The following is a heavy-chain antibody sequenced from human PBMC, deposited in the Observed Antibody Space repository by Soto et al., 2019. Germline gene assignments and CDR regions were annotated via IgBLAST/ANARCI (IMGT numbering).Heavy chain of an antibody. Sequence: VKVSCKASGYTLTSYDINWVRQATGQGLEWMGWMNPNSGNTGYAQKFQGRVTITRDTSASTAYMELSSLRSEDTAVYYCARDRSNAFDIWGQGTMVTVSS. V-gene: IGHV1-8*01. J-gene: IGHJ3*02. CDR1: GYTLTSYD. CDR3: ARDRSNAFDI. CDR2: MNPNSGNT.